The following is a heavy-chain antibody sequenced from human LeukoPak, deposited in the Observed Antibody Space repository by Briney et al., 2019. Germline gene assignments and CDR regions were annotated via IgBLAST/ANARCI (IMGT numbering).Heavy chain of an antibody. Sequence: PGGSLRLSCEASGFTFSSYWMTWVRRAPGKGLEWVANINQDETEKYYMDSVKGRFTISRDNARNSLYLQMNSLRAADTAVYYCASGKSFYHYYYMDVWGKGTTVTVSS. CDR2: INQDETEK. V-gene: IGHV3-7*01. J-gene: IGHJ6*03. CDR3: ASGKSFYHYYYMDV. D-gene: IGHD3-10*01. CDR1: GFTFSSYW.